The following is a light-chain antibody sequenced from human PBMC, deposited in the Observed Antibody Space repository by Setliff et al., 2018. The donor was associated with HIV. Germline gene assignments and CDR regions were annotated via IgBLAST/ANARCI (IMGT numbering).Light chain of an antibody. J-gene: IGLJ2*01. CDR1: STDVGGYDF. CDR3: SSYTSSGTI. V-gene: IGLV2-14*03. CDR2: DVT. Sequence: QSALTQPASVSGSPGQSITISCAGTSTDVGGYDFVSWYQQHPGKAPQLIIYDVTNRPSGVSNRFSGSKSGKTASLAISGLQPDDEAHYYCSSYTSSGTIFGGGTKVNVL.